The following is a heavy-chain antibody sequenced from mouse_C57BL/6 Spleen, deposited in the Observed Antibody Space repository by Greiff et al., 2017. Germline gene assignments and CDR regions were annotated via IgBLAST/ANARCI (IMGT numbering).Heavy chain of an antibody. CDR3: TDYGSRGAMDY. D-gene: IGHD1-1*01. CDR1: GFTFSNYW. Sequence: EVKVIESGGGLVQPGGSMKLSCVASGFTFSNYWMNWVRQSPEKGLEWVAQIRLKSDNYATHYAESVKGRFTISRDDSKSSVYLQMNNLRAEDTGIYYCTDYGSRGAMDYWGQGTSVTVSS. CDR2: IRLKSDNYAT. V-gene: IGHV6-3*01. J-gene: IGHJ4*01.